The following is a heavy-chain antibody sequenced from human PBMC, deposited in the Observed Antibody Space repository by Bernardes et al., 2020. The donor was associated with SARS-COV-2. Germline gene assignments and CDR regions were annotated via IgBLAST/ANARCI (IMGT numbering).Heavy chain of an antibody. Sequence: SETLSLTCTVSGGSISSGGYYWSWIRQHPGKGLEWIGYIYYSGSTYYNPSLKSRVTISVDTSKNQFSLKLSSVTAADTAVYYCARAFITGDPPPYEFDYWGQGTLVTVSS. CDR2: IYYSGST. D-gene: IGHD7-27*01. CDR3: ARAFITGDPPPYEFDY. CDR1: GGSISSGGYY. V-gene: IGHV4-31*03. J-gene: IGHJ4*02.